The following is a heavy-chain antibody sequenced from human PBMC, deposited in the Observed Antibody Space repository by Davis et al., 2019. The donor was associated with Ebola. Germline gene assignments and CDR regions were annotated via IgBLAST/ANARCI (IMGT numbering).Heavy chain of an antibody. CDR1: GGSTSSYY. CDR3: ARQAWGGDYDPWYYHGMDV. J-gene: IGHJ6*02. Sequence: MPSETLSLTCTVSGGSTSSYYWSWIRQPPGKGLEWIGYIYYSGSTNYNPSLKSRVTISVDTSKNQFSLKLSSVTAADTAVYYCARQAWGGDYDPWYYHGMDVWGQGTTVTVSS. D-gene: IGHD4-17*01. CDR2: IYYSGST. V-gene: IGHV4-59*01.